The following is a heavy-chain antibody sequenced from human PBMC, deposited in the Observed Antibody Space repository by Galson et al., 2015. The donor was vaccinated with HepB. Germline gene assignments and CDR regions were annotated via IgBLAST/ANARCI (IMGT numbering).Heavy chain of an antibody. CDR2: ISYDGSNK. V-gene: IGHV3-30-3*01. CDR1: GFTFSSYA. D-gene: IGHD1-26*01. CDR3: ARDGVVGAPRGAFDI. Sequence: SLRLSCAASGFTFSSYAMHWVRQAPGKGLEWVAVISYDGSNKYYADSVKGRFTISRDNSKNTLYLQMNSLRAEDTAVYYCARDGVVGAPRGAFDIWGQGTMVTVSS. J-gene: IGHJ3*02.